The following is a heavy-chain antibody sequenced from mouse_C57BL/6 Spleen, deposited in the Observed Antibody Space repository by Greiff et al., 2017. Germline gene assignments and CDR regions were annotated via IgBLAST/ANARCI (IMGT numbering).Heavy chain of an antibody. CDR2: IYPGDGDT. D-gene: IGHD1-1*01. Sequence: VQLVESGAELVKPGASVKISCKASGYAFSSYWMNWVKQRPGKGLEWIGQIYPGDGDTNYNGKFKGKATLTADKSSSTAYMQLSSLTSEDSAVYFCARSYYGSSPYYFDYWGQGTTLTVSS. J-gene: IGHJ2*01. V-gene: IGHV1-80*01. CDR1: GYAFSSYW. CDR3: ARSYYGSSPYYFDY.